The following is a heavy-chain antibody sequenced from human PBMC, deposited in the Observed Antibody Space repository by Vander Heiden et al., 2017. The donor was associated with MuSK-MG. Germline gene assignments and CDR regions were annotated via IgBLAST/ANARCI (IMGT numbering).Heavy chain of an antibody. Sequence: EVQLVESGGVVVQPGGSLRLSCEASGFKFDEYGMHWVRHAPGKGLEWVSLLAWAGGRTYYADSVKGRFIISRDNSKNSLYLEMNSLRTDDTALYYCAKGLRFDSGGLYFDSWGQGTLVTVSS. D-gene: IGHD1-26*01. CDR3: AKGLRFDSGGLYFDS. V-gene: IGHV3-43D*04. J-gene: IGHJ4*02. CDR2: LAWAGGRT. CDR1: GFKFDEYG.